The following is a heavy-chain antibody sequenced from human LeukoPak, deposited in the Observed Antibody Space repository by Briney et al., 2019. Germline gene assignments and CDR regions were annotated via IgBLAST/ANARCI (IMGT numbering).Heavy chain of an antibody. Sequence: QPGASLRLSCAASGFTFSSNAMSWVRQAPGKGLEWVSYISSSGTTIYYADSVKGRFTISRDNAKNSLYLQMNSLRAEDTAVYYCARAAGWFDPWGQGTLVTVSS. CDR1: GFTFSSNA. CDR3: ARAAGWFDP. CDR2: ISSSGTTI. J-gene: IGHJ5*02. D-gene: IGHD6-13*01. V-gene: IGHV3-48*04.